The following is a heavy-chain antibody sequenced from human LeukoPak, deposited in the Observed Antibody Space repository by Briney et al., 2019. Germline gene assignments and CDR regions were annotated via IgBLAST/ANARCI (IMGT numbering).Heavy chain of an antibody. CDR1: GFTFSSYW. Sequence: GGSLRLSCAASGFTFSSYWVSWVRQAPGKGLEWVANIKQDGSEKHYVDSVKGRFTISRDNAKNSLYLQMNSLRAEDTAVYYCAREDSGSYYWPYYYYYYYMDVWGKGTTVTISS. D-gene: IGHD1-26*01. V-gene: IGHV3-7*01. CDR2: IKQDGSEK. CDR3: AREDSGSYYWPYYYYYYYMDV. J-gene: IGHJ6*03.